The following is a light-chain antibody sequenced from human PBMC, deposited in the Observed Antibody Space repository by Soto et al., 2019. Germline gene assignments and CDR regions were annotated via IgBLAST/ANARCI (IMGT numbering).Light chain of an antibody. V-gene: IGLV1-51*01. CDR2: DND. CDR3: VAWDTSLTTTVL. CDR1: SSNIENNF. J-gene: IGLJ2*01. Sequence: QSVLTQPPSVSAAPGQKVIISCSGSSSNIENNFVSWYQQLPGTAPQLLIFDNDKRPSGIPDRFSGSKSGTSATLGITGLQTGDEADYYCVAWDTSLTTTVLFGGGTQLTV.